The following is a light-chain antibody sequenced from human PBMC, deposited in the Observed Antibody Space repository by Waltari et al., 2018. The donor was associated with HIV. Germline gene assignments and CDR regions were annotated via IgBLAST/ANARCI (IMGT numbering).Light chain of an antibody. CDR3: CSYAGSSPVL. J-gene: IGLJ2*01. V-gene: IGLV2-23*01. Sequence: QSALTQPAPVYGSPGQSIPISCTGTSSEVGRYHLFSWYQQHPGKAPKLMIYEGSKRPSGVSNRFSGSKSGSTASLTISGLQAEDEAGYYCCSYAGSSPVLFGGGTKLTVL. CDR1: SSEVGRYHL. CDR2: EGS.